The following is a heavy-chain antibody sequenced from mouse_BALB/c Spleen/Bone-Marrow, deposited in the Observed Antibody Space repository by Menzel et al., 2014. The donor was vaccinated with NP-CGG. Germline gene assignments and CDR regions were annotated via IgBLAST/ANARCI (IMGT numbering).Heavy chain of an antibody. CDR1: GFTFNTYA. V-gene: IGHV10-1*02. Sequence: EVQRVESGGGLVQPKGSLKLSCAASGFTFNTYAMNWVRQAPGKGLEWVARIRSKSNNYATYYADSVKDRFTISRHDSQNMLYLQMNNLKTEDTAMYYRVTPIHYYGYDAWFAYWGQGTLVTVSA. CDR3: VTPIHYYGYDAWFAY. D-gene: IGHD1-2*01. CDR2: IRSKSNNYAT. J-gene: IGHJ3*01.